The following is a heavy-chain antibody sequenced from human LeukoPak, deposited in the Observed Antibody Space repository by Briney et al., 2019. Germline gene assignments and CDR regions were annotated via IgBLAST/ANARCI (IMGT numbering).Heavy chain of an antibody. Sequence: GGSLRLSCTVSGFTFSSYGMHWVRQAPGKGLEWVSIIYSGGSTSYADSVKGRFTISRDISKNTLFLQMSSLRAEDTAVYYCARSPRIYDSSGYYLVEYFDLWGRGTLVTVSS. CDR3: ARSPRIYDSSGYYLVEYFDL. CDR2: IYSGGST. V-gene: IGHV3-53*01. D-gene: IGHD3-22*01. CDR1: GFTFSSYG. J-gene: IGHJ2*01.